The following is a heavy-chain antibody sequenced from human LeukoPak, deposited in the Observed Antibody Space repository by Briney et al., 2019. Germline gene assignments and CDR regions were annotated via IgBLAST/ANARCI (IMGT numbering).Heavy chain of an antibody. V-gene: IGHV4-34*01. CDR3: ARYMVAIGYFDY. D-gene: IGHD5-12*01. J-gene: IGHJ4*02. CDR1: GGSFSGYY. CDR2: INHSGST. Sequence: SETLSLTCAVYGGSFSGYYWSWIRQPPGKGLEWIGEINHSGSTNYNPSLKSRVTISVDTSKNQFSLKLSSVTAADTAVYYCARYMVAIGYFDYWGQGTLVTVSS.